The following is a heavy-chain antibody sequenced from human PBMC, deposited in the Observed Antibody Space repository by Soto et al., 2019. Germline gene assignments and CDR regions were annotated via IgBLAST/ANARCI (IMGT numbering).Heavy chain of an antibody. Sequence: PGGSLRLSCAASGFTFSSYGMHWVRQAPGKGLEWVAVIWYDGSNKYYADSVKGRFTISRDNSKNTLYLQMNSLRVEDTAVYYCARERIEARRFEYYGMDVWGQGNKVTVSS. J-gene: IGHJ6*02. V-gene: IGHV3-33*01. CDR1: GFTFSSYG. CDR3: ARERIEARRFEYYGMDV. D-gene: IGHD6-6*01. CDR2: IWYDGSNK.